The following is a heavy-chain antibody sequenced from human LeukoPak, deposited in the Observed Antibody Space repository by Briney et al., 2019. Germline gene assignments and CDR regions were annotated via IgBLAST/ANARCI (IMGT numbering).Heavy chain of an antibody. V-gene: IGHV3-30*04. CDR1: GFIFSSYA. CDR2: ISYDGSNK. Sequence: GGSLRLSCAASGFIFSSYAMHWVRQAPGKGLEWVAVISYDGSNKYYADSVKGRFTISRDNSKNTLYLQMNSLRAEDTAVYYCAKEIYGDKFYYYYYMDVWGKGTTVTISS. CDR3: AKEIYGDKFYYYYYMDV. D-gene: IGHD4-17*01. J-gene: IGHJ6*03.